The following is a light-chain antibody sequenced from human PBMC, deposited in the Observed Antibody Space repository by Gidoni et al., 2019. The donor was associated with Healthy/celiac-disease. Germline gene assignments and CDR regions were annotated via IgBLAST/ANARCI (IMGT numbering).Light chain of an antibody. CDR1: SSDVGSYNL. CDR3: CSYAGSITSVV. V-gene: IGLV2-23*02. Sequence: QSALTQPASVSGSTGQSITISCTGTSSDVGSYNLVSWYQQHPGKAPKLMIYEVSKRPSGVSNRFSGSKSGNTASLTISGLQAEDEAYYYCCSYAGSITSVVFGGGTKLTVL. CDR2: EVS. J-gene: IGLJ2*01.